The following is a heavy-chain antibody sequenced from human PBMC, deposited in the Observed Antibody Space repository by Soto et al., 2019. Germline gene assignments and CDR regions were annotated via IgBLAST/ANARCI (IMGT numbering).Heavy chain of an antibody. D-gene: IGHD6-19*01. CDR3: ARGGAVAGRYNWFDP. CDR2: IYYSGST. Sequence: SETLSLICTVSGGSIISSSYYWVWIRQPPGKGLEWIGSIYYSGSTYYNPSPKSRVTISVDTSKNQFSLKLSSVTAADTAVYYCARGGAVAGRYNWFDPWGQGTLVTVSS. J-gene: IGHJ5*02. V-gene: IGHV4-39*01. CDR1: GGSIISSSYY.